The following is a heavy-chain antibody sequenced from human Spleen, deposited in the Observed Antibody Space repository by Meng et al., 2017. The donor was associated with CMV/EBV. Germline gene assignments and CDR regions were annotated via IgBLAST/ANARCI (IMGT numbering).Heavy chain of an antibody. CDR1: GGSTSSGDYY. D-gene: IGHD2-2*01. V-gene: IGHV4-30-4*08. CDR2: IYYSGST. Sequence: CTVSGGSTSSGDYYWSWIRQPPVKGLEWIGYIYYSGSTYYNPSLKSRVTISVDTSKNQFSLKLSSVTAADTAVYYCARVFTSSWFDPWGQGTLVTVSS. J-gene: IGHJ5*02. CDR3: ARVFTSSWFDP.